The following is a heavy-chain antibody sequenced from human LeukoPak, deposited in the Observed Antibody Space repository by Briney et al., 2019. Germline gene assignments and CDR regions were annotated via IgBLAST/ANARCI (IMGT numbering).Heavy chain of an antibody. CDR3: AKCGYSSGWPLDY. CDR1: GFTFSSYG. CDR2: ISYDGSNK. D-gene: IGHD6-19*01. V-gene: IGHV3-30*18. J-gene: IGHJ4*02. Sequence: GGSLRLSCAAPGFTFSSYGMHWVRQAPGKGLEWVAVISYDGSNKYYADSVKGRFTISRDNSKNTLYLQMNSLRAEDTAVYYCAKCGYSSGWPLDYWGQGTLVTVSS.